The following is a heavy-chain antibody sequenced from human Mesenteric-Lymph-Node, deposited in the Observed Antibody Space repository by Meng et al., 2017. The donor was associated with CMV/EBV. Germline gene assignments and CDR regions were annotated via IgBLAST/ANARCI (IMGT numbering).Heavy chain of an antibody. CDR1: GLTFSDNG. J-gene: IGHJ3*02. CDR2: IPHDGSNK. D-gene: IGHD6-13*01. Sequence: GGSLRLSCSASGLTFSDNGIHWVRQAPGKGLEWVTFIPHDGSNKFYADSVRGRFTISRDNSKNTVYLQMDNLRVEDTAVYYCANGEGSRWDDAFDIWGPGTMVTV. CDR3: ANGEGSRWDDAFDI. V-gene: IGHV3-30*02.